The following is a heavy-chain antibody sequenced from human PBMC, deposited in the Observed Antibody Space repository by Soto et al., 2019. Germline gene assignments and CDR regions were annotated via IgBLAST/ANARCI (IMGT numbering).Heavy chain of an antibody. CDR2: IYYSGST. J-gene: IGHJ4*02. Sequence: SETLSLTCTVSGGSISSGGYYWSWIRQHPGKGLEWIGYIYYSGSTYYNPSLKSRVTISVDTSKNQFSLKLSSVTAADTAVYYCARVRVVVAARIDYWGQGTLVTVS. D-gene: IGHD2-15*01. CDR3: ARVRVVVAARIDY. CDR1: GGSISSGGYY. V-gene: IGHV4-31*03.